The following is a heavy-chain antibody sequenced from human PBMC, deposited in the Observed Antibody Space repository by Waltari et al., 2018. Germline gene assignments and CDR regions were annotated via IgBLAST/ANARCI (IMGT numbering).Heavy chain of an antibody. CDR3: ARFYDILTGYYRGGYFDY. Sequence: QVQLVQSGAEVTKPGSSVKVSCKASGGTFSSYTISWVRQAPGQGLEWMGRIIPILGIANYAQKFQGRVTITADKSTSTAYMELSSLRSEDTAVYYCARFYDILTGYYRGGYFDYWGQGTLVTVSS. D-gene: IGHD3-9*01. V-gene: IGHV1-69*02. J-gene: IGHJ4*02. CDR1: GGTFSSYT. CDR2: IIPILGIA.